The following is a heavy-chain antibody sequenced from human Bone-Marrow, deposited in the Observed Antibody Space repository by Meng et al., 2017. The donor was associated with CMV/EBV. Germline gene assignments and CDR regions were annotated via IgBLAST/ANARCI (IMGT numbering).Heavy chain of an antibody. J-gene: IGHJ5*02. Sequence: GGSLRLSCAASGFTFDDYGMNWVRQAPGKGLEWVSSISSSSSYIYYADSVKGRFTISRDNAKNSLYLQMNSLRAEDTAVYYCARGSYDFWSGYRAGWFDPWGQGTLVTVSS. D-gene: IGHD3-3*01. CDR1: GFTFDDYG. V-gene: IGHV3-21*01. CDR3: ARGSYDFWSGYRAGWFDP. CDR2: ISSSSSYI.